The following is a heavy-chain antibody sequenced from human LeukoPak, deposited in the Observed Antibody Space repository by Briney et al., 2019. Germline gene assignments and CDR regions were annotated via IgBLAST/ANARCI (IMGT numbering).Heavy chain of an antibody. J-gene: IGHJ4*02. CDR3: AHKSGLAATGTFDY. V-gene: IGHV2-5*01. D-gene: IGHD6-13*01. CDR1: GFSLSTSGVG. CDR2: IYWNDDK. Sequence: SGPTLVKPTQTLTLTCTFSGFSLSTSGVGVGWIRQSPGKALEWLALIYWNDDKRYSPSLKSRRTITKDTSKNQVVLTMTNMGPVDTATYYCAHKSGLAATGTFDYWGQGTLVTVSS.